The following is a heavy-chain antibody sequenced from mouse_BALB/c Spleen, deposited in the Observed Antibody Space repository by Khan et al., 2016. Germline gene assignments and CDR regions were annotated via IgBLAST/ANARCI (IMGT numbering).Heavy chain of an antibody. J-gene: IGHJ4*01. Sequence: EVQLQESGPGLVKPSQSLYLTCNVTGYSITSDYAWNWIRQFPGNKMEWMGYISYSGDPTSNTSLQSRISITRDTSKNQYCLQLNSVNTEDTSTYYCARWLDAMDYWGQGTAVTVPS. CDR2: ISYSGDP. CDR1: GYSITSDYA. V-gene: IGHV3-2*02. CDR3: ARWLDAMDY. D-gene: IGHD2-2*01.